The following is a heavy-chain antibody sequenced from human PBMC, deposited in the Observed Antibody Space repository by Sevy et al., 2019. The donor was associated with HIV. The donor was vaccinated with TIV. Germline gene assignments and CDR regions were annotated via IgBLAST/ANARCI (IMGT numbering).Heavy chain of an antibody. Sequence: SETLSPTCTVSGGSISSYYWSWIRQPPGKGLEWIGYIYYSGSTNYNPSLKSRVTISVDTSKNQFSLKLSSVTAADTAVYYCARDHSSGYYNWFDPWGQGTLVTVSS. J-gene: IGHJ5*02. D-gene: IGHD3-22*01. CDR3: ARDHSSGYYNWFDP. V-gene: IGHV4-59*01. CDR1: GGSISSYY. CDR2: IYYSGST.